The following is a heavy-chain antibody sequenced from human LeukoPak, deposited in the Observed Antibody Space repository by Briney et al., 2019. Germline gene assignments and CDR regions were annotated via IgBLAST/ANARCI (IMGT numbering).Heavy chain of an antibody. D-gene: IGHD3-22*01. CDR1: GGTFSSYA. Sequence: ASVKVSCKASGGTFSSYAISWVRQAPGQGLEWMGRIIPIFGTANYAQKFQGRVTITTDESTSTAYRELSSLRSEDTAVYYCRVVVNPFDYWGQGTLVTVSS. CDR2: IIPIFGTA. J-gene: IGHJ4*02. CDR3: RVVVNPFDY. V-gene: IGHV1-69*05.